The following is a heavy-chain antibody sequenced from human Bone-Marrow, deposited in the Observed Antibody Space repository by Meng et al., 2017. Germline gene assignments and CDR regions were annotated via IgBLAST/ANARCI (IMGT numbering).Heavy chain of an antibody. CDR2: IYHSGST. D-gene: IGHD2/OR15-2a*01. V-gene: IGHV4-30-2*01. CDR3: ARARTTSQSKYRNAYNWFDP. J-gene: IGHJ5*02. Sequence: QLQLQESGSGLVKPSQTLSLTCAVSGGSISSGGYSWSWIRQPPGKGLEWIGYIYHSGSTHYNPSLKSRVIMSVDTSKNQFSLKLYSVTAADTAVYYCARARTTSQSKYRNAYNWFDPWGQGTLVTVSS. CDR1: GGSISSGGYS.